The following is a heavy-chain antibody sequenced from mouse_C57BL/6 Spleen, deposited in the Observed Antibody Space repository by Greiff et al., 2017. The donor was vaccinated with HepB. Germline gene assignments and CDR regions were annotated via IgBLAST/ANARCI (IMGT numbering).Heavy chain of an antibody. D-gene: IGHD2-1*01. CDR1: GFTFSSYA. J-gene: IGHJ4*01. CDR2: ISSGGDYI. CDR3: TREGNYVGYYAMDY. V-gene: IGHV5-9-1*02. Sequence: DVMLVESGEGLVKPGGSLKLSCAASGFTFSSYAMSWVRQTPEKRLEWVAYISSGGDYIYYADTVKGRFTISRDNARNTLYLQMSSLKSEDTAMYYCTREGNYVGYYAMDYWGQGTSVTVSS.